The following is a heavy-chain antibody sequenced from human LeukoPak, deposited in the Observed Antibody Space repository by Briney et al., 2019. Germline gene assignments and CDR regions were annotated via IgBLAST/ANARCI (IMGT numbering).Heavy chain of an antibody. CDR3: AKASLGVSFDY. J-gene: IGHJ4*02. Sequence: GGSLRLSCAASGFTFDDYAMHWVRQAPGKGLEWVSGISWNSGSIGYADSVKGRFTISRDNAKNSLHLQMNSLRAEDTALYYCAKASLGVSFDYWGQGTLVTVSS. V-gene: IGHV3-9*01. CDR2: ISWNSGSI. D-gene: IGHD3-10*01. CDR1: GFTFDDYA.